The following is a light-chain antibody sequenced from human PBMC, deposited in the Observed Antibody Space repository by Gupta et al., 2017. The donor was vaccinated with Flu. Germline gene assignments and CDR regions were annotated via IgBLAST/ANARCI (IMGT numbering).Light chain of an antibody. V-gene: IGKV1-39*01. CDR1: QSISSY. CDR3: QQSYSTPLT. J-gene: IGKJ4*01. Sequence: PSSLSASVGDRVNITCRASQSISSYLNWYQQKPGKAPKLLIYAASSLQSGVPSRFSGSGSGADFTLTISSLQPEDFATYYCQQSYSTPLTFGGGTKVEIK. CDR2: AAS.